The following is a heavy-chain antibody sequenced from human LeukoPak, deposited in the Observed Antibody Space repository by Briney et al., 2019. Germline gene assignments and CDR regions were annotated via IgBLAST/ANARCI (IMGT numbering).Heavy chain of an antibody. V-gene: IGHV3-48*01. Sequence: GGSLRLSCAASGFTFSSYSMNWVRQAPGKGLEWVSYISSSSSTIYYADSVKGRFTISRDNAKNSLYLQMNSLRAEDTAVYYCARAIYYYDSSGYSEFDYWGQGTLVTVSP. CDR2: ISSSSSTI. J-gene: IGHJ4*02. D-gene: IGHD3-22*01. CDR1: GFTFSSYS. CDR3: ARAIYYYDSSGYSEFDY.